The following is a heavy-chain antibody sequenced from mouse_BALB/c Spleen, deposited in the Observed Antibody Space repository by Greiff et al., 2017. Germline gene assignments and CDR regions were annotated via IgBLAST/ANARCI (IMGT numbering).Heavy chain of an antibody. J-gene: IGHJ4*01. CDR3: ARYGAGYYDYAMDY. Sequence: DVMLVESGGGLVKPGGSLKLSCAASGFTFSSYAMSWVRQTPEKRLEWVASISSGGSTYYPDSVKGRFTISRDNARNILYLQMSSLRSEDTAMYYCARYGAGYYDYAMDYWGQGTSVTVSS. CDR1: GFTFSSYA. D-gene: IGHD2-3*01. CDR2: ISSGGST. V-gene: IGHV5-6-5*01.